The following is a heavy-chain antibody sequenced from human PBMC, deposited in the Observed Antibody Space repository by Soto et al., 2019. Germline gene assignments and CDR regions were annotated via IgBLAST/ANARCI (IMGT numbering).Heavy chain of an antibody. CDR2: IWYDGSNK. V-gene: IGHV3-33*01. CDR1: GFTFSSYG. J-gene: IGHJ4*02. D-gene: IGHD5-12*01. CDR3: ARDLSYQWRWLRPPGDY. Sequence: QVQLVESGGGVVQPGRSLRLSCAASGFTFSSYGMHWVRQAPGKGLEWVAVIWYDGSNKYYADSVKGRFTISRDNSKNTLYLQMNSLRAEDTAVYYCARDLSYQWRWLRPPGDYWGQGTLVTVSS.